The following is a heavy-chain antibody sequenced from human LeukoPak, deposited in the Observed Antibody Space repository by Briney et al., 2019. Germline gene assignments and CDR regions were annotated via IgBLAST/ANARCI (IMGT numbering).Heavy chain of an antibody. CDR1: GASTIVTT. Sequence: PSETLSLTCTVSGASTIVTTGSGLRHPQGRGRGWIGYIYYSGSTNYNPSLKSRVTISVDTSKNQFSLKLSSVTAADTAVYYCARVAGGNSGIDYWGQGTLVTVSS. CDR2: IYYSGST. D-gene: IGHD4-23*01. J-gene: IGHJ4*02. CDR3: ARVAGGNSGIDY. V-gene: IGHV4-59*01.